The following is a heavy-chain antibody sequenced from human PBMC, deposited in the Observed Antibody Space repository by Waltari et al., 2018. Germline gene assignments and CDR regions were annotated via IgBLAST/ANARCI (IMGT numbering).Heavy chain of an antibody. Sequence: EVKLLESGGGLVQTGGSLRLSWAASGFPCSSYAMSWVRQAPGKGLEWVSAISGSGGSTYYADSVKGRFTIARDNSKNTLYLQMNSLRAEDTAVYYCAKPAVAGTSYFDYWGQGTLVTVSS. D-gene: IGHD6-19*01. J-gene: IGHJ4*02. CDR2: ISGSGGST. CDR1: GFPCSSYA. V-gene: IGHV3-23*01. CDR3: AKPAVAGTSYFDY.